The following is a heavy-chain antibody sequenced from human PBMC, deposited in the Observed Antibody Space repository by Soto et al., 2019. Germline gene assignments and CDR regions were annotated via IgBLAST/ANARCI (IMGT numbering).Heavy chain of an antibody. V-gene: IGHV3-23*01. CDR1: GFTFSSYA. J-gene: IGHJ4*02. Sequence: GGSLRLSCAASGFTFSSYAMSWVRQAPGKGLEWVSAISGSGGSTYYADSVKGRFTIYRDNSKNTLYLQMNSLRAEDTAVYYCAKGEYSSSSGGYFDYWGQGTLVTVSS. D-gene: IGHD6-6*01. CDR2: ISGSGGST. CDR3: AKGEYSSSSGGYFDY.